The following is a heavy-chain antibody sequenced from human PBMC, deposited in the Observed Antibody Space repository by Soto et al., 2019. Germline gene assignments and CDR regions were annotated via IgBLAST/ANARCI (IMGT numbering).Heavy chain of an antibody. CDR2: ISSSGSTI. Sequence: GGSLRLSCAASGFTFSSYEMNWVRQAPGKGLEWVSYISSSGSTIYYADFVKGRFTISRDNAKNSLYLQVNSLRAEDTAVYYCARTYAGSSWIDYWGQGALVTVSS. D-gene: IGHD6-13*01. CDR1: GFTFSSYE. J-gene: IGHJ4*02. CDR3: ARTYAGSSWIDY. V-gene: IGHV3-48*03.